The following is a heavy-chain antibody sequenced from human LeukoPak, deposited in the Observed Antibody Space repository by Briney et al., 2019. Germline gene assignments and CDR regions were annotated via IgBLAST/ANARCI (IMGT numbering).Heavy chain of an antibody. CDR3: ARGSDYDYVWGSSTHDDY. Sequence: SETLSLTCVVSGDSIRNDYWWNWVRQPPGKGLEWIGSIYYSGSTYYNPSLKSRVTISVDTSKNQFSLKLSSVTAADTAVYYCARGSDYDYVWGSSTHDDYWGQGTLVTVSS. V-gene: IGHV4-38-2*01. J-gene: IGHJ4*02. D-gene: IGHD3-16*01. CDR1: GDSIRNDYW. CDR2: IYYSGST.